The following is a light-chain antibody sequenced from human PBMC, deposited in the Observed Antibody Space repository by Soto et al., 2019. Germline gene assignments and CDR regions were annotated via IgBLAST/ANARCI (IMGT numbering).Light chain of an antibody. CDR2: GNS. J-gene: IGLJ2*01. Sequence: QPVLTQPPSVSGAPGQRVTISCTGSSSNIGAGYDVHWYQQLPGTAPKLLIYGNSNRPSGVPDRFSGSKSGTSASLAITGLQAEDEADYYCQYYDSSLSVVFGGGPKLTVL. CDR3: QYYDSSLSVV. V-gene: IGLV1-40*01. CDR1: SSNIGAGYD.